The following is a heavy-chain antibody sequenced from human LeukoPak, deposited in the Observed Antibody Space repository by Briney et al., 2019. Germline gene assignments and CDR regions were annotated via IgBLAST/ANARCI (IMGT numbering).Heavy chain of an antibody. CDR1: GGSISSGGYY. J-gene: IGHJ5*02. V-gene: IGHV4-31*03. D-gene: IGHD4-17*01. CDR3: ARVEGDYMYWFDP. CDR2: IYYSGST. Sequence: NPSQTLSLTCTVSGGSISSGGYYWSWIRQHPGRGVEWIGYIYYSGSTYYNPSLKSRVTISVDTSKNQFSLKLSSVTAADTAVYYCARVEGDYMYWFDPWGQGTLVTVSS.